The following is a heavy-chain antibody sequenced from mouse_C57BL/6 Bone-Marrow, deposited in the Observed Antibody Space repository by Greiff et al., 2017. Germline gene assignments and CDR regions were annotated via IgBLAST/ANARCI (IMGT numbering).Heavy chain of an antibody. CDR3: ARGRYYDYDEDYFDY. Sequence: DVQLQESGPGLVKPSQSLSLTCSVTGYSITSGYYWNWIRQFPGNKLEWMGYISYDGSNNYNPSLKNRISITRDTSKNQFFLKLNSVTTEDTATYYCARGRYYDYDEDYFDYWGQGTTLTVSS. V-gene: IGHV3-6*01. J-gene: IGHJ2*01. CDR2: ISYDGSN. D-gene: IGHD2-4*01. CDR1: GYSITSGYY.